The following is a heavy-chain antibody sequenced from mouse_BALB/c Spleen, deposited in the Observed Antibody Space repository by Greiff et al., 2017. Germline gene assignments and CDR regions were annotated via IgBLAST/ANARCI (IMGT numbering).Heavy chain of an antibody. D-gene: IGHD2-10*01. Sequence: EVQLQQSGPELVKPGASVKISCKASGYTFTDYNMHWVKQSHGKSLEWIGYIYPYNGGTGYNQKFKSKATLTVDNSSSTAYMELRSLTSEDSAVYYCARSPYYGIPYYYAMDYWGQGTSVTVSS. CDR3: ARSPYYGIPYYYAMDY. J-gene: IGHJ4*01. CDR2: IYPYNGGT. CDR1: GYTFTDYN. V-gene: IGHV1S29*02.